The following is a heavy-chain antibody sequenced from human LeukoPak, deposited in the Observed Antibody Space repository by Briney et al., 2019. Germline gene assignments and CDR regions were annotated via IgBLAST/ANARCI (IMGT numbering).Heavy chain of an antibody. CDR1: GYTFTNYG. D-gene: IGHD4-17*01. Sequence: ASVKVSCKASGYTFTNYGISWVRQARGQGREGMGWISAYNGNTNNAQKLQGRGTMKTDTSSSTAYMELRSLRSDDTAVYYCARSQGDYYLPFYYYWGQGTLVTVSS. V-gene: IGHV1-18*01. CDR2: ISAYNGNT. CDR3: ARSQGDYYLPFYYY. J-gene: IGHJ4*02.